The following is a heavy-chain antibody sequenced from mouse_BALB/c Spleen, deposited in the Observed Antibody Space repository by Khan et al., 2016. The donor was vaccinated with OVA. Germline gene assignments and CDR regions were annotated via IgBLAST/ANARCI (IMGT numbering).Heavy chain of an antibody. CDR1: GYTFTSYW. Sequence: VQLQQSGAELAKPGASVKMSCKASGYTFTSYWMHWIKQRPGQGLEWIGYITPNSGYTDYNQKLKAQATLTAEKSSRPASMQRNSLTSDDSAVYYCSRDRIDDWGQGTTLTVSS. CDR3: SRDRIDD. CDR2: ITPNSGYT. V-gene: IGHV1-7*01. J-gene: IGHJ2*01.